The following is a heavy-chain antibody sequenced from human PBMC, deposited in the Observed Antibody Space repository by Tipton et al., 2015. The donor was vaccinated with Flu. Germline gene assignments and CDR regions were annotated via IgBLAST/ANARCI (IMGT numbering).Heavy chain of an antibody. Sequence: TLSLTCTVSGGSISSVTYYWGWIRQPPGKGLEWIGNIYYSGNTYSNPSLKSRVTMSVDRSKNQMSLRLNAVTAADTAVYYCARVVIVLVASGSKENWFDPWGQGILVTVSS. CDR2: IYYSGNT. J-gene: IGHJ5*02. CDR1: GGSISSVTYY. D-gene: IGHD2-8*02. CDR3: ARVVIVLVASGSKENWFDP. V-gene: IGHV4-39*07.